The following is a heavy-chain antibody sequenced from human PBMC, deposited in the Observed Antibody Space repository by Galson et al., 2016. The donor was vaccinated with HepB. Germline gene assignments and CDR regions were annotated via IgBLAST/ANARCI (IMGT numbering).Heavy chain of an antibody. CDR2: ISGSSSTI. Sequence: PGKGLEWLSYISGSSSTIYYADSVKGRFTISRDNAKNSLYLQMNSLRDEDTAVYYCARDQVGCSSANCFFDYWGQGTVVTVSS. D-gene: IGHD2-2*01. J-gene: IGHJ4*02. V-gene: IGHV3-48*02. CDR3: ARDQVGCSSANCFFDY.